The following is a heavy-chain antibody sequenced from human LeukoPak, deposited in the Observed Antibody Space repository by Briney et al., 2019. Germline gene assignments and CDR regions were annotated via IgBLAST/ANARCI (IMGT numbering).Heavy chain of an antibody. Sequence: GESLKISCAASGFTFSSSSMNWVRQAPGKGLEWVSSISSSSSYIYYADSVKGRFTISRDNAKNSLYLQMNSLRAEDTAVYYCASGSASTVTTACDYWGQGTLVTVSS. V-gene: IGHV3-21*01. J-gene: IGHJ4*02. CDR1: GFTFSSSS. CDR3: ASGSASTVTTACDY. D-gene: IGHD4-17*01. CDR2: ISSSSSYI.